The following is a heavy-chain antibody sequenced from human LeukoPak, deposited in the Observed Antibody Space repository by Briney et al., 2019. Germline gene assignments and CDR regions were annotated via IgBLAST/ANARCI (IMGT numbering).Heavy chain of an antibody. V-gene: IGHV4-59*01. CDR2: IYYSGST. Sequence: SETLSLTCTVSGGSISSYYWSWIRQPPGKGLEWIGYIYYSGSTNYNPSLKSRVTISVDTSKNQFSLKLSSVTAADTAVYYCARLPRATVVTPAPDYWGQGTLVTVSS. CDR3: ARLPRATVVTPAPDY. CDR1: GGSISSYY. J-gene: IGHJ4*02. D-gene: IGHD4-23*01.